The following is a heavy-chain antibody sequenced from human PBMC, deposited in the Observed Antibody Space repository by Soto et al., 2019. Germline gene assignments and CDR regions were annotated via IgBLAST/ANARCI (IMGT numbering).Heavy chain of an antibody. CDR2: IYWDDDK. Sequence: QLTLKESGPTLVRPTQTLTLTCTSSGISLTTSGVGVGWIRQPPGKALVCLAVIYWDDDKRYSSSLKSRLTITKDTSKNQGVLTMTNMVPVDTDTYYCAHHPYFGFEGYSFDYWGQGTLVTVSS. V-gene: IGHV2-5*02. CDR3: AHHPYFGFEGYSFDY. D-gene: IGHD3-10*01. J-gene: IGHJ4*02. CDR1: GISLTTSGVG.